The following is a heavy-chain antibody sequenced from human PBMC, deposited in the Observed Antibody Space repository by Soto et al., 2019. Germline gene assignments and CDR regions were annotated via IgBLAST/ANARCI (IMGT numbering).Heavy chain of an antibody. CDR1: GYTFTSYG. J-gene: IGHJ4*02. Sequence: ASVKVYCNASGYTFTSYGINWVRQAPGQGLEWMGWITAYNGNTNYAQKLQGRVTMTTDTSTSTAYMELRSLRSDDTAVYYCARFSSITIFGVVTHPFDYWGQGTLVTVSS. CDR3: ARFSSITIFGVVTHPFDY. CDR2: ITAYNGNT. D-gene: IGHD3-3*01. V-gene: IGHV1-18*01.